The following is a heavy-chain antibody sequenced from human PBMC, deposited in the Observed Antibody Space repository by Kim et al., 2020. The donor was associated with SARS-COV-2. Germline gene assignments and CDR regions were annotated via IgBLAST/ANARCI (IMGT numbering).Heavy chain of an antibody. J-gene: IGHJ4*02. Sequence: APKFQGRVTMTRDTSISTAYMELSRLRSDDTAVYYCARAGENGPYYFDYWGQGTLVTVSS. D-gene: IGHD3-10*01. CDR3: ARAGENGPYYFDY. V-gene: IGHV1-2*02.